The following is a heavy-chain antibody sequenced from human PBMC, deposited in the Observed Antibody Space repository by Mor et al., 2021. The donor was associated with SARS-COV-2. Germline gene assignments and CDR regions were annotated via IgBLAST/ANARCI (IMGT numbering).Heavy chain of an antibody. CDR3: ARVRRIVVVVAAIHYYYCGMDV. D-gene: IGHD2-15*01. Sequence: QAPGQVLEWMGWINPNSGGTNYAQKFQGRVTMTRDTSISTAYMELSRLRSDDTAVYYCARVRRIVVVVAAIHYYYCGMDVWGQGTT. V-gene: IGHV1-2*02. J-gene: IGHJ6*02. CDR2: INPNSGGT.